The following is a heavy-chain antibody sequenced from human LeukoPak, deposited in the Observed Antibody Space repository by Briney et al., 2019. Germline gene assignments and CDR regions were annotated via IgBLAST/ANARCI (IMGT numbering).Heavy chain of an antibody. J-gene: IGHJ4*02. CDR2: INPNSGGT. D-gene: IGHD3-22*01. Sequence: ASVKVSCKASGYTFTGYYMHWVRQAPGQGLEWMGWINPNSGGTNYAQKFQGRVTMTRDTSISTAYMELSRLRSDDTAVYYRARDIYYDSSGYPHDYWGQGTLVTVSS. CDR1: GYTFTGYY. CDR3: ARDIYYDSSGYPHDY. V-gene: IGHV1-2*02.